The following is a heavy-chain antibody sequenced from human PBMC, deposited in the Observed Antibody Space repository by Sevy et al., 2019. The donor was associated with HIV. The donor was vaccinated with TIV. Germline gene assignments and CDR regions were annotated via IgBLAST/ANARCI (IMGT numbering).Heavy chain of an antibody. CDR1: GYTFSTYG. D-gene: IGHD2-15*01. V-gene: IGHV1-18*01. CDR3: ARGYCSGGRCYTGGY. CDR2: INTFTGDT. J-gene: IGHJ4*02. Sequence: ASVKVSCEASGYTFSTYGINWVRQAPGQGLEWMGWINTFTGDTNYLQKLQDRVTMTKDTSTSTVYMELRSLRSDDTAVYYCARGYCSGGRCYTGGYWGQGTLVTVSS.